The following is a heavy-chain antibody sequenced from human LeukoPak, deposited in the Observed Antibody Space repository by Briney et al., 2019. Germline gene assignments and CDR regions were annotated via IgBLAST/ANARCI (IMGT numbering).Heavy chain of an antibody. CDR2: INQDGSEN. V-gene: IGHV3-7*01. D-gene: IGHD6-13*01. Sequence: PGGSLRLSCAASGFTFSSYWMSWVRQSPGKGLEWVANINQDGSENHYVDSVKGRFTISRDNAKNSVFVQMNGLRVEDTAVYYCVRAGGSSWSDFWGQGTLATVSS. J-gene: IGHJ4*02. CDR1: GFTFSSYW. CDR3: VRAGGSSWSDF.